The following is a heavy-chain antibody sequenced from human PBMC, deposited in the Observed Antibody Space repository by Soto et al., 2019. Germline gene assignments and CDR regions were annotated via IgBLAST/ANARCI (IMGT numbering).Heavy chain of an antibody. V-gene: IGHV6-1*01. CDR3: ARGEQYSGRIFDY. J-gene: IGHJ4*01. D-gene: IGHD1-26*01. Sequence: TSYDINWVRQSPSRGLEWLGRTYYRSKWYYEYAVSVRGRITINPDTSKNQYSLQLNSVTPEDTAVYFCARGEQYSGRIFDYWGQGTLVTVSS. CDR1: TSYD. CDR2: TYYRSKWYY.